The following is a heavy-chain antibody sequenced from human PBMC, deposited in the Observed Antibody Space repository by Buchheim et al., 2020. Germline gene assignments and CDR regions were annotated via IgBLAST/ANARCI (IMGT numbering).Heavy chain of an antibody. D-gene: IGHD4-17*01. CDR3: ARSRGAYGDYRANDY. Sequence: QLVQSGAEVKKPGESLKISCKGSGYTFTSYWIGWVRQMPGKGLEWMGVIYPGDSDTRYSPSFQGPVTISADKSLSTAYPQWSSLKASDTAMYYCARSRGAYGDYRANDYWGQGTL. J-gene: IGHJ4*02. V-gene: IGHV5-51*01. CDR2: IYPGDSDT. CDR1: GYTFTSYW.